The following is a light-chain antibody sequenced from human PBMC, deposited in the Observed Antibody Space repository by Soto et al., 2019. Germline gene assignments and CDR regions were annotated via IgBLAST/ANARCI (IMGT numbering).Light chain of an antibody. CDR1: SSNIGAGYD. Sequence: QLVLTQPPSVSGAPGQRVTISCTGSSSNIGAGYDVHWYQQLPGTAPKLLIYGNSNRPSGVPDRFSGSKSGTSASLAITGLQAEDEADYYCQSYDSSLGHVVFGGGTQLTVL. V-gene: IGLV1-40*01. J-gene: IGLJ2*01. CDR2: GNS. CDR3: QSYDSSLGHVV.